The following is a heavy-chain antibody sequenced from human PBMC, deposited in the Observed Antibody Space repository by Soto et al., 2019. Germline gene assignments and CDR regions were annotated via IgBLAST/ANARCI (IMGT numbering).Heavy chain of an antibody. V-gene: IGHV1-18*01. CDR1: GYTFFTYD. Sequence: QVHLVQSGVEVKTPGASVKVSCQASGYTFFTYDISWVRQAPGQGLEWMGWISTYSGDTKYAQKFQGRVTITADESTRTAYMELRSLRSEDPAVYYCVRGKMREITTILREKWVDPWGQGTLVSVSS. CDR3: VRGKMREITTILREKWVDP. J-gene: IGHJ5*02. CDR2: ISTYSGDT. D-gene: IGHD3-22*01.